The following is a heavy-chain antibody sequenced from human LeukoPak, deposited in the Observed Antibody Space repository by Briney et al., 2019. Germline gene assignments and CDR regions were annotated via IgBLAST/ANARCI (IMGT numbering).Heavy chain of an antibody. CDR3: AKAPFSGSYPDIY. CDR1: GFTFSSYG. Sequence: GGSLRLSCAASGFTFSSYGMHWVRQAPGKGLEWVSAISGSGGRTYYADSVKGRFTISRDNSKNTLYLQMNSLRAEDTAVYYCAKAPFSGSYPDIYWGQGTLVTVSS. CDR2: ISGSGGRT. J-gene: IGHJ4*02. V-gene: IGHV3-23*01. D-gene: IGHD3-16*02.